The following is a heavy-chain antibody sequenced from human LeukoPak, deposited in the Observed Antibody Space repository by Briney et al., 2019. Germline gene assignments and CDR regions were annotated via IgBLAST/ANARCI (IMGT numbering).Heavy chain of an antibody. D-gene: IGHD2-21*02. CDR1: GYTFTGYY. CDR2: INPHSGGA. CDR3: ARGVTARGFYYYMDI. J-gene: IGHJ6*03. Sequence: ASVKVSCKASGYTFTGYYIQWVRQAPGQGLEWMGWINPHSGGANYAQEFQGRVTMTRDTSISTAYMELSSLRPDDTAVYSCARGVTARGFYYYMDIWGNGTTVTISS. V-gene: IGHV1-2*02.